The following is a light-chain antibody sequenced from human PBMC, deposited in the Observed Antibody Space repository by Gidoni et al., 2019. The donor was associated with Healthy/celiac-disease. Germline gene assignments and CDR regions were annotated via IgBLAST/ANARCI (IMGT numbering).Light chain of an antibody. V-gene: IGKV1-39*01. CDR1: QSISSY. J-gene: IGKJ5*01. Sequence: DIHMTQSPSSLSASVGDRVTITCRASQSISSYLNWYQQKPGKDTKLLIYAASSLQSGVPSRFSGSGSGTDFTLTISSLQPEDFATYYCQQSYSTPITFGQGTRLEIK. CDR3: QQSYSTPIT. CDR2: AAS.